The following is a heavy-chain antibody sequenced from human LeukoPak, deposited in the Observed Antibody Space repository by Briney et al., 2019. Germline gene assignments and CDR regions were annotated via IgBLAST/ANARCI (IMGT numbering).Heavy chain of an antibody. Sequence: GGSLRLSCAASGFTFSSYSMNWVRQAPGKGLEWVSSISSSSSYIYYADSVEGRFTISRDNAKNSLYLQMNSLRAEDTAVYHCASISSGWYWDYWGQGTLVTVSS. D-gene: IGHD6-19*01. V-gene: IGHV3-21*01. CDR1: GFTFSSYS. J-gene: IGHJ4*02. CDR3: ASISSGWYWDY. CDR2: ISSSSSYI.